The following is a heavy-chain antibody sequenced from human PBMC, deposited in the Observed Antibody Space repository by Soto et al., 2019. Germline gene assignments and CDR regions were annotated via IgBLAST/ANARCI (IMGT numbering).Heavy chain of an antibody. CDR1: GFTFTTYA. D-gene: IGHD6-19*01. J-gene: IGHJ4*02. CDR2: VSSDGTNK. Sequence: QVQLVESGGGVVQPGTSLRLSCAVSGFTFTTYAMNWVRQAPGQGLEWVAMVSSDGTNKNYADSVKGRFTVSRDNSKNTLWLQMDSLRAEDTAVYYCARDPDGGQWLFNYWGQGSLVTVSS. CDR3: ARDPDGGQWLFNY. V-gene: IGHV3-33*01.